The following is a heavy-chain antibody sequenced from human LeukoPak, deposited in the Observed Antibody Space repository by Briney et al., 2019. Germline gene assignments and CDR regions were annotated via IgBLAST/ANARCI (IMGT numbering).Heavy chain of an antibody. J-gene: IGHJ6*03. CDR2: IYYSRST. CDR3: ARAAPLYYDFWSGYYRTRDYYYYMDV. V-gene: IGHV4-30-4*08. Sequence: SQTLSLTCTVSGGSISSGDYYWSWIRQPPGKGLEWIGYIYYSRSTYYNPSLKSRVTISVDTSKNQFSLKLSSVTAADTAVYYCARAAPLYYDFWSGYYRTRDYYYYMDVWGKGTTVTVSS. CDR1: GGSISSGDYY. D-gene: IGHD3-3*01.